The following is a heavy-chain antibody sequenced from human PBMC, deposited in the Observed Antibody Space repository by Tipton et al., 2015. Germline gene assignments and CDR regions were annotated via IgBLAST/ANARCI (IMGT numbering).Heavy chain of an antibody. D-gene: IGHD3-10*01. CDR2: IYISGST. V-gene: IGHV4-4*07. CDR3: ARLRETYGSDSDNWFDP. CDR1: GGSISSYY. J-gene: IGHJ5*02. Sequence: TLSLTCTVSGGSISSYYWSWIRQPAGKGLEWIGRIYISGSTNYSPSLKSRVTMSVDTSKNQFSLKLSSVTAADTAVYYCARLRETYGSDSDNWFDPWGQGTLVTVSS.